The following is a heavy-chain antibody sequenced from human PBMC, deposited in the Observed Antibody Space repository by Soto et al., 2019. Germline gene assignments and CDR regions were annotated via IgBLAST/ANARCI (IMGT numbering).Heavy chain of an antibody. V-gene: IGHV3-21*01. CDR1: GFTFSSYS. D-gene: IGHD3-3*01. CDR2: ISSSSSYI. CDR3: ARGRLRFLESDRGDCDY. Sequence: EVQLVESGGGLVKPGGSLRLSCAASGFTFSSYSMNWVRQAPGKGLEWVSSISSSSSYIYYADSVKGRFTISRDNAKNSLYLQMNSLRAEETAVYYCARGRLRFLESDRGDCDYWGQGTLVTFSS. J-gene: IGHJ4*02.